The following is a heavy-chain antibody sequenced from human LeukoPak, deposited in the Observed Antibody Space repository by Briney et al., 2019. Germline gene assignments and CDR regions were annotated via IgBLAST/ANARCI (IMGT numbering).Heavy chain of an antibody. CDR2: VSGSGGST. CDR1: GFTFSSFA. V-gene: IGHV3-23*01. J-gene: IGHJ3*02. Sequence: PGGSLRLSCAASGFTFSSFAFSWVRQAPGKGLEWVSAVSGSGGSTYYADSMKGRFTISRDNSKNTLYLQMNSLRAEDTAVYYCAKGGSGWPHDAFNIWGQGTMVTVSS. CDR3: AKGGSGWPHDAFNI. D-gene: IGHD6-19*01.